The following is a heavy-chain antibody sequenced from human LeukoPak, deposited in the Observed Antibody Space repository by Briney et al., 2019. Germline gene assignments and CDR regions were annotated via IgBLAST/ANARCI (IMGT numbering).Heavy chain of an antibody. CDR2: IGTAGDT. CDR3: ARVAKERVGGVYYFDY. Sequence: GGSLRLSCAASGFTFSDYDMHWVRQATGKGLEWVSAIGTAGDTYYTGSVKGRFTISRENAKNSLYLQMNSLRAGDTAVYYCARVAKERVGGVYYFDYWGEGSLVTVSS. D-gene: IGHD1-1*01. J-gene: IGHJ4*02. V-gene: IGHV3-13*01. CDR1: GFTFSDYD.